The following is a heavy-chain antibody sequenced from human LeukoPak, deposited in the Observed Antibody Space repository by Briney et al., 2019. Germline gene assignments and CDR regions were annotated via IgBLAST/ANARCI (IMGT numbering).Heavy chain of an antibody. V-gene: IGHV4-61*01. D-gene: IGHD6-19*01. CDR3: ARAVAGIFDY. CDR1: GGSVSNGNYY. Sequence: SETLSLTCTVSGGSVSNGNYYWSWIRQPPGKGLEWIGYIHYSGSTNYNPSLKSRVTISVDTSKNQFSLKLSSVTAADTAVCYCARAVAGIFDYWGQGTLVTVSS. J-gene: IGHJ4*02. CDR2: IHYSGST.